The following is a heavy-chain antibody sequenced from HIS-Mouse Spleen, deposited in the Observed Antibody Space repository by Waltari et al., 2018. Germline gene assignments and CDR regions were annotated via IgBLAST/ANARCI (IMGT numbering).Heavy chain of an antibody. V-gene: IGHV1-2*02. CDR2: MNPNSGGT. Sequence: QVQLVQSGAEVKKPGASVKVSCKASGYTFTGYYMHWVRQAPGQGLEWMGGMNPNSGGTKYAQKFQGRVHLTRDTSSSTAYMELSRLRSDDTAVYYCARDNPQYYGMDVWGQGTTVTVSS. J-gene: IGHJ6*02. CDR1: GYTFTGYY. CDR3: ARDNPQYYGMDV.